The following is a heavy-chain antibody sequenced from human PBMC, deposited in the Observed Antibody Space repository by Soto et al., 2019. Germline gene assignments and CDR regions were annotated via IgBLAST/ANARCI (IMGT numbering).Heavy chain of an antibody. V-gene: IGHV4-59*01. J-gene: IGHJ4*02. Sequence: SETLSLTCTVSGGSISPFYWSWVRQPPGKGLEWIGYLYYSGNTNYNPSLKSRVTISVDASKNQVSLRLTSVTAADTAVYYCARVGGVAARTFGYWGQGTVVTVS. D-gene: IGHD2-15*01. CDR3: ARVGGVAARTFGY. CDR2: LYYSGNT. CDR1: GGSISPFY.